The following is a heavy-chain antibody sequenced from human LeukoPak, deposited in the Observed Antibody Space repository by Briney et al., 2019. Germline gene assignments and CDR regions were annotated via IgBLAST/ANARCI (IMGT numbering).Heavy chain of an antibody. CDR3: ANRHCSGGGCYFAGADPFDY. D-gene: IGHD2-15*01. CDR2: IYSGGDI. CDR1: GFTVSSTY. V-gene: IGHV3-53*01. Sequence: GGSLRLSCAASGFTVSSTYMSWVRQAPGKGLEWVSVIYSGGDIYYIDSVKGRFTISRDTSKNTLYLQMNSLRAEDTAVYYCANRHCSGGGCYFAGADPFDYWGQGILVTVSS. J-gene: IGHJ4*02.